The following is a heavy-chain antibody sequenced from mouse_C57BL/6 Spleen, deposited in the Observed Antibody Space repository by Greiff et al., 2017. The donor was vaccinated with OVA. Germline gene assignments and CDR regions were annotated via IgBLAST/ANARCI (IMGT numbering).Heavy chain of an antibody. CDR1: GFTFSDYG. CDR3: ARTVGGGFGYYAMDY. J-gene: IGHJ4*01. Sequence: EVHLVESGGGLVKPGGSLKLSCAASGFTFSDYGMHWVRQAPEKGLEWVAYISSGSSTIYYADTVKGRFTISRDNAKNTLFLQMTSLRSEDTAMYYCARTVGGGFGYYAMDYWGQGTSVTVSS. V-gene: IGHV5-17*01. CDR2: ISSGSSTI.